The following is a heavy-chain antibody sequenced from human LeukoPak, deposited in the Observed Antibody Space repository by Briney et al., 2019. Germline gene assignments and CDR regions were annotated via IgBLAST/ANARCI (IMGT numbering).Heavy chain of an antibody. Sequence: PSETLSFTCTVSGGSISSYYWSWIRQPPGKGLEWIGYIYYSGSTNYNPSLKSRVTISVDTSKNQFSLKLSSVTAADTAVYYCARDNYYYDSSGYYEYFDYWGQGTLVTVSS. D-gene: IGHD3-22*01. CDR1: GGSISSYY. V-gene: IGHV4-59*01. CDR3: ARDNYYYDSSGYYEYFDY. CDR2: IYYSGST. J-gene: IGHJ4*02.